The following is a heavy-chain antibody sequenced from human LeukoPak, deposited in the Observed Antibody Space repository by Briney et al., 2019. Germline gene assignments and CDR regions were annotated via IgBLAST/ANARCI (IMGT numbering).Heavy chain of an antibody. V-gene: IGHV4-34*01. CDR3: ARDPAEIVVVYNFDY. J-gene: IGHJ4*02. Sequence: PSETLSLTCAVYGGSFSGYYWSWIRQPPGKGLEWIGEINHRGSTNYNPSLKSRVTISVDTSKNQFSLKLSSVTAADTAVYYCARDPAEIVVVYNFDYWGQGTLVTVSS. CDR1: GGSFSGYY. CDR2: INHRGST. D-gene: IGHD3-22*01.